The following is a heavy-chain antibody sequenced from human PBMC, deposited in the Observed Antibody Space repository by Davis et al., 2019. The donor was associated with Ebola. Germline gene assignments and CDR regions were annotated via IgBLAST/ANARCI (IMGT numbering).Heavy chain of an antibody. CDR2: IYYSGST. CDR3: ARRGVDYSSYYSDY. J-gene: IGHJ4*02. Sequence: MPSETLSLTCTVSGGSISSSSYYWGWIRQPPGKGLEWIGSIYYSGSTYYNPSLKSRVTISVDTSKNQFSLKLSSVTAADTAVYYCARRGVDYSSYYSDYWGQGTLVTVSS. D-gene: IGHD4-11*01. CDR1: GGSISSSSYY. V-gene: IGHV4-39*01.